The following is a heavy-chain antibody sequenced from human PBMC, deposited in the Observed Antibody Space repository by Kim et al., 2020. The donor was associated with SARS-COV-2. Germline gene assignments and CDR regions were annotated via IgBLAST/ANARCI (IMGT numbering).Heavy chain of an antibody. Sequence: GGSLRLSCVASGINVNDYTMAWVRRAPGKGLECLSYISSTSKTIYVAASVKGRFIVSRDNAKNTLYLEMRSLRFDDSATYYCARDVGSGAYDSWGQGT. V-gene: IGHV3-48*01. CDR1: GINVNDYT. J-gene: IGHJ4*02. CDR2: ISSTSKTI. CDR3: ARDVGSGAYDS. D-gene: IGHD2-15*01.